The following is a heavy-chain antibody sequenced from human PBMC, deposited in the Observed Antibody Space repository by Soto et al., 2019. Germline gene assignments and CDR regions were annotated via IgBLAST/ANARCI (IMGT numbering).Heavy chain of an antibody. CDR1: GFTFSDYY. CDR2: ISDSGSSI. V-gene: IGHV3-11*01. J-gene: IGHJ5*02. D-gene: IGHD3-22*01. Sequence: GGSLRLSCAAYGFTFSDYYMNWIRQAPGKGLEWVSYISDSGSSIFYADSVKGRFTISRDSARKSLYLHMSSLRVEDTAVYYCARDTAFINSGFFDAWGQGTPVTVSS. CDR3: ARDTAFINSGFFDA.